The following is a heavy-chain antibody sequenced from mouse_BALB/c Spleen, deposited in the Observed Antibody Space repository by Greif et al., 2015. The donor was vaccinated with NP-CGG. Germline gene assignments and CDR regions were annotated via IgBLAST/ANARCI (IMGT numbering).Heavy chain of an antibody. Sequence: VQVVESGAELVRPGASVKLSCKASGYTFTSYWINWVKQRPGQGLEWIGNIYPSDSYTNYNQKFKDKATLTVDKSSSTAYMQLSSPTSEDSAVYYCTRGPYFDYWGQGTTLTVSS. J-gene: IGHJ2*01. CDR2: IYPSDSYT. CDR1: GYTFTSYW. CDR3: TRGPYFDY. V-gene: IGHV1-69*02.